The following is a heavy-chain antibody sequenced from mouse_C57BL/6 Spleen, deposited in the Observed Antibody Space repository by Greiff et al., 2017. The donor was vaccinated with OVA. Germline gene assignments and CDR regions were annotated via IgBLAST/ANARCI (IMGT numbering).Heavy chain of an antibody. CDR3: AREVSDGYFDV. CDR1: GFTFSDYY. V-gene: IGHV5-16*01. J-gene: IGHJ1*03. Sequence: EVKLMESEGGLVQPGSSMKLSCTASGFTFSDYYMAWVRQVPEKGLEWVANINYDGSSTYYLDSLKSRFIISRDNAKNILYLQMSSLKSEDTATYYCAREVSDGYFDVWGTGTTVTVSS. CDR2: INYDGSST.